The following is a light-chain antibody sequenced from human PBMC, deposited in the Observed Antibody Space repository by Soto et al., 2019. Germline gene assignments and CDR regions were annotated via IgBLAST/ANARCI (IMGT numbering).Light chain of an antibody. Sequence: QAVLTQPPSASGTPGQRITISCSGSSSNIGSNTVSWYQQLPGTAPQLLIYSNNQRPSGVPDRCSGSKSGTSASLAISGLQSEDEADYYCAAWDDNLNGVVFGGGTKVTVL. CDR1: SSNIGSNT. J-gene: IGLJ2*01. CDR2: SNN. CDR3: AAWDDNLNGVV. V-gene: IGLV1-44*01.